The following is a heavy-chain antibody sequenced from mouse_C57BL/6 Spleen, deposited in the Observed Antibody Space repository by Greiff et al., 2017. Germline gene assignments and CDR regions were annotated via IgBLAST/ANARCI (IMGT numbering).Heavy chain of an antibody. J-gene: IGHJ1*03. V-gene: IGHV1-80*01. D-gene: IGHD2-10*01. CDR3: ARSSYGNYNWYFDV. Sequence: QVQLQQSGAELVKPGASVKISCKASGYAFSSYWMNWVKQRPGKGLEWIGQIYPGDGDTNYNGKFKGKATLTADKSSSTAYMQLSSLTSEASAVYFCARSSYGNYNWYFDVWGTGTTVTVSS. CDR1: GYAFSSYW. CDR2: IYPGDGDT.